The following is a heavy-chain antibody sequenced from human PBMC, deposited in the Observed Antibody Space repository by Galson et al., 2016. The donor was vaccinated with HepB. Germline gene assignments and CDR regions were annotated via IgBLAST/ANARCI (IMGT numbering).Heavy chain of an antibody. V-gene: IGHV4-39*01. D-gene: IGHD3-10*01. CDR1: GGSISSPNYF. CDR3: ARPVSNGNYYY. Sequence: SETLSLTCTVSGGSISSPNYFWGWIRQPPGQGLEWIGSIDYTGSAYYNPSLKSRITISVDTSTNKFSLTLNSATATDTAVFYCARPVSNGNYYYWGQGTLVTVSS. CDR2: IDYTGSA. J-gene: IGHJ4*02.